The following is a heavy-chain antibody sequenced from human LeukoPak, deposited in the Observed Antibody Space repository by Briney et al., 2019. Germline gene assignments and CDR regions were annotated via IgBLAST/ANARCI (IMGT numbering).Heavy chain of an antibody. J-gene: IGHJ1*01. D-gene: IGHD3-10*01. CDR2: ISYDGSNK. V-gene: IGHV3-30*03. CDR1: GFAFSSYG. CDR3: ARANLNYYGSGSCYLDYFQH. Sequence: HPGGSLRLSCAASGFAFSSYGMHWVRQAPGKGLEWVAVISYDGSNKYYADSVKGRFTISRDNSKNTLYLQMNSLRAEDTAVYYCARANLNYYGSGSCYLDYFQHWGQGTLVTVSS.